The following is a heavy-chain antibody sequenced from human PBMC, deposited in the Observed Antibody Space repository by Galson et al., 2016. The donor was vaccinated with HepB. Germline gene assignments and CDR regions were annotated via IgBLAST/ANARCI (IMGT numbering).Heavy chain of an antibody. CDR1: GFSFSSYA. Sequence: SLRLSCAASGFSFSSYAMSWVRQAPGKGLEWVSGITSGGTTYDADSVKGRFTISRDNSKNILYLQMKSLRDEDTAVYYCARRPYSYGWHYGMDVWGQRTTVTVSS. CDR3: ARRPYSYGWHYGMDV. J-gene: IGHJ6*02. V-gene: IGHV3-23*01. D-gene: IGHD5-18*01. CDR2: ITSGGTT.